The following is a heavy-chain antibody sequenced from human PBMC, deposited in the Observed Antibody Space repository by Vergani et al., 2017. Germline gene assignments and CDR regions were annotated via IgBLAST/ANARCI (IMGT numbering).Heavy chain of an antibody. CDR3: AKDSGYYYDSSGYFDY. Sequence: EVQLVESGGGLVQPGGSLRLSCAASGFTFSSYAMHWVRQAPGKGLEWVSGISWNSGSTGYADSVKGRFTISRDNAKNSLYLQMNSLRAEDTALYYCAKDSGYYYDSSGYFDYRGQGTLVTVSS. J-gene: IGHJ4*02. V-gene: IGHV3-9*01. D-gene: IGHD3-22*01. CDR1: GFTFSSYA. CDR2: ISWNSGST.